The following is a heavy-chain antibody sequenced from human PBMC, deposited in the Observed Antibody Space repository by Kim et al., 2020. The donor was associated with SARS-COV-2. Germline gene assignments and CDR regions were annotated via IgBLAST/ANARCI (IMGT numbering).Heavy chain of an antibody. CDR2: IKSKTDDGTT. CDR1: GFTFSNAW. CDR3: TTGVRVLGYCSRTSCYDVVPDY. J-gene: IGHJ4*02. Sequence: GGSLRLSCAASGFTFSNAWMSWVRQAPGKGLEWVGRIKSKTDDGTTDYAAPVKGRFTISRDDSKNTLYLQMNSLKTEDTAVYYCTTGVRVLGYCSRTSCYDVVPDYWGQGTLVTVSS. D-gene: IGHD2-2*01. V-gene: IGHV3-15*01.